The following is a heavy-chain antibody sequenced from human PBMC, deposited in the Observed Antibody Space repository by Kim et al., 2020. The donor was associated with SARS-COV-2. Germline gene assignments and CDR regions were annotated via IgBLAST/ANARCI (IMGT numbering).Heavy chain of an antibody. Sequence: SQMYHADSGKGRFTISRDNSKNTLFLQLNSLRAEDTAVYYCARDLLGSIDYWGQGTLVTVSS. D-gene: IGHD1-1*01. J-gene: IGHJ4*02. V-gene: IGHV3-33*01. CDR2: SQM. CDR3: ARDLLGSIDY.